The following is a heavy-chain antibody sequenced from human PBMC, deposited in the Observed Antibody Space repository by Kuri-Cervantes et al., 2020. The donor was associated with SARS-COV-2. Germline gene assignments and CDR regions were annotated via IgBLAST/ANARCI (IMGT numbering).Heavy chain of an antibody. V-gene: IGHV1-8*03. J-gene: IGHJ6*03. CDR3: ARGPTFPYYYYMDV. CDR1: GYTFTSYD. CDR2: MNPNSGNT. Sequence: ASVKVFCKASGYTFTSYDINWVRQATGQGLEWMGWMNPNSGNTGYAQKFQGRVTITRNTSISTAYMELSSLRSEDTAVYYCARGPTFPYYYYMDVWGKGTTVTVSS.